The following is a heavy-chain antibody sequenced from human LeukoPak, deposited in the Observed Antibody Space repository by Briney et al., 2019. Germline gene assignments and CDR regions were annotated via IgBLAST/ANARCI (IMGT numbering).Heavy chain of an antibody. CDR2: IYTSGST. Sequence: PSQTLSLTCTVSGGSISSGSYYWSWIRQPAGKVLEWIGRIYTSGSTNYNPSLKSRVTISVDTSKNQFSLKLSSVTAADTAVYYCARDPVFWGDWYFDLWGRGTLVTVSS. CDR1: GGSISSGSYY. CDR3: ARDPVFWGDWYFDL. D-gene: IGHD3-16*01. J-gene: IGHJ2*01. V-gene: IGHV4-61*02.